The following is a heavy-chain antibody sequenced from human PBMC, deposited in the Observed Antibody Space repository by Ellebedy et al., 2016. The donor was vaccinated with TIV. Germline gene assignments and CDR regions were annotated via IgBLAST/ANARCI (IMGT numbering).Heavy chain of an antibody. J-gene: IGHJ5*02. CDR1: VYTFATYA. Sequence: AASVKVSCKASVYTFATYAMHWVRQAPGQRLEWMGWINAANGNTKYSQKFQGRVTITRDTSASTAYMELSSLRSEDTAVYYCARATHYYVDTPMVKEFGPWGQGTLVTVSS. D-gene: IGHD5-18*01. CDR2: INAANGNT. V-gene: IGHV1-3*01. CDR3: ARATHYYVDTPMVKEFGP.